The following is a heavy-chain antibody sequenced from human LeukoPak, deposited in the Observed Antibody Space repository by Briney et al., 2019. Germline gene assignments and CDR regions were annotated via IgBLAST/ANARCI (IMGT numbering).Heavy chain of an antibody. D-gene: IGHD3-22*01. CDR2: INHSGST. Sequence: PSETLSLTCAVYGGSFSGYYWSWIRQPPGKGLEWIGEINHSGSTNYSPSLKSRVTISVDTSKNQFSLKLSSVTAADTAVYYCARGKRITMIVVVKPKTYYFDYWGQGTLVTGSS. CDR1: GGSFSGYY. V-gene: IGHV4-34*01. J-gene: IGHJ4*02. CDR3: ARGKRITMIVVVKPKTYYFDY.